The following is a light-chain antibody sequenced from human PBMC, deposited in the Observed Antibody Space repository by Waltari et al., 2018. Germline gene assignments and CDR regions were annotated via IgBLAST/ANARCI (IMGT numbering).Light chain of an antibody. CDR3: SSYTSSSTLVV. CDR2: EVS. V-gene: IGLV2-14*01. J-gene: IGLJ2*01. CDR1: SSDVGGYNY. Sequence: QSALTQPASVSGSPGQSLTIPSTGTSSDVGGYNYVSWSQQHPGKAPKLMISEVSNRPSGVSNRFSGSKSGNTASLTISGLQAEDEAGYYCSSYTSSSTLVVFGGGTKLTVL.